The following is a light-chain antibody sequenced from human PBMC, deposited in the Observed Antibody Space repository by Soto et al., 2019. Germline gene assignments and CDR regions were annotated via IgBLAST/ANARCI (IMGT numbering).Light chain of an antibody. CDR2: EGS. CDR1: SSDVGSYNL. V-gene: IGLV2-23*03. CDR3: CSYAGSSTFL. J-gene: IGLJ2*01. Sequence: QSALTQPASVSGYPGQSITISCTGTSSDVGSYNLVSWYQQHPGKAPKLMIYEGSKRPSGVSNRFSGSKSGNTASLTISGLQAEDEADYYCCSYAGSSTFLFGGGTKLTV.